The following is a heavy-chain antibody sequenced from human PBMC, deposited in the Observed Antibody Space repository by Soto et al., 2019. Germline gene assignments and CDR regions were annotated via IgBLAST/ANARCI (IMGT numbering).Heavy chain of an antibody. CDR2: TYYRSKWYN. J-gene: IGHJ6*02. V-gene: IGHV6-1*01. CDR1: GDSASSNSAA. Sequence: PSQTLSLTCAISGDSASSNSAAWNWIRQSPSRGLEWLGRTYYRSKWYNDYAVSVKSRITINPDTSKNQFSLQLNSVTPEDTAVYYCARDRIQLWLHYYYYGMDVWGQGTTVTVSS. D-gene: IGHD5-18*01. CDR3: ARDRIQLWLHYYYYGMDV.